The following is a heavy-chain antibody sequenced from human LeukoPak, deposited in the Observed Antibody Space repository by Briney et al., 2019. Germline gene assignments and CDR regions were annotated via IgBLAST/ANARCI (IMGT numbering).Heavy chain of an antibody. Sequence: GGSLRLSCGVSGIAANTNYLTWLRQAPGKGLEWVSVIYVDGTTYYTDSVRGRFTISRDNSKSTLYLQMNSLRLEDTALYYCATSSSKKDFDYWGQGTLVTVSS. CDR1: GIAANTNY. D-gene: IGHD6-13*01. J-gene: IGHJ4*02. V-gene: IGHV3-66*02. CDR3: ATSSSKKDFDY. CDR2: IYVDGTT.